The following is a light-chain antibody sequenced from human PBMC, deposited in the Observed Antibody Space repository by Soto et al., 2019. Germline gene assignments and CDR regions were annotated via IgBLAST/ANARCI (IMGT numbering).Light chain of an antibody. J-gene: IGLJ1*01. V-gene: IGLV2-14*01. Sequence: QSALTQPASVSGSPGQSITISCTGTSSDVGGSNHVSWYQHHPGKAPKLIIYEVTNRPSGVSNRFSGSKSGNTASLTISGLQAEDDADYYCSSFTSRFTFNYIFGTGTKLTVL. CDR3: SSFTSRFTFNYI. CDR1: SSDVGGSNH. CDR2: EVT.